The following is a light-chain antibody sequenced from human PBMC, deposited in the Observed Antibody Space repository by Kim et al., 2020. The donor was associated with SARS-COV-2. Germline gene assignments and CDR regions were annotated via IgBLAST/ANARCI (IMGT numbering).Light chain of an antibody. CDR2: ENN. CDR1: SGSIVSSY. J-gene: IGLJ2*01. V-gene: IGLV6-57*01. CDR3: QSFDRTIHV. Sequence: GKTVTISCTRSSGSIVSSYVQWYQQRPGSSPTFVIYENNRRPSGVPDRFSGSFDTSSNSASLTISGLKTEDEADYYCQSFDRTIHVFGGGTKVTVL.